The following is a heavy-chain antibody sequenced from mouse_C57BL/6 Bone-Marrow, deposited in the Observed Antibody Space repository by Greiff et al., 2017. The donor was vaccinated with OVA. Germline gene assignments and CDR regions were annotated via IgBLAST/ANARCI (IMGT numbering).Heavy chain of an antibody. CDR1: GYTFTSYW. V-gene: IGHV1-55*01. J-gene: IGHJ2*01. D-gene: IGHD2-5*01. CDR3: ARVYYSNYLYYFDY. CDR2: IYPGSGST. Sequence: VQLQPSGAELVKPGASVKMSCKASGYTFTSYWITWVKQRPGQGLEWIGDIYPGSGSTNYNEKFKSKATLTVDTSSSTAYMQLSSLTSENSAVYYCARVYYSNYLYYFDYWGQGTTLTVSS.